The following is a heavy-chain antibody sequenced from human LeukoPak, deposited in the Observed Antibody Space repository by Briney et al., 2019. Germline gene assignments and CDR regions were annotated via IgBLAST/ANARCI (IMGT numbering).Heavy chain of an antibody. D-gene: IGHD6-13*01. CDR3: ARHAEGSSSWYDY. CDR2: IYPGDSDT. CDR1: GSSFTSYW. V-gene: IGHV5-51*01. Sequence: GASLQISCKGSGSSFTSYWIGWVRQLPGKGLEWMGIIYPGDSDTRYSPSFQGQVTISADKSISTAYLQWNSLKASDTALYYCARHAEGSSSWYDYWGQGTPVTVSS. J-gene: IGHJ4*02.